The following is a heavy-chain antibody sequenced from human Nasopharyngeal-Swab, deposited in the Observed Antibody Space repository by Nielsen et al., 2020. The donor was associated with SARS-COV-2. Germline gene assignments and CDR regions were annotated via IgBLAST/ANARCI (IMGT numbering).Heavy chain of an antibody. CDR1: GFNFTSYA. J-gene: IGHJ4*02. D-gene: IGHD3-16*01. CDR2: VSYDGTNT. V-gene: IGHV3-30-3*02. CDR3: AKDRGGRSLDS. Sequence: RGSLRLSCSASGFNFTSYAIHCVRQPPGKGLEWVAVVSYDGTNTFYADSVKGRFAISRDNSKSTVSLQMNSLRSEDTAVYYCAKDRGGRSLDSWGQGTLVTVSS.